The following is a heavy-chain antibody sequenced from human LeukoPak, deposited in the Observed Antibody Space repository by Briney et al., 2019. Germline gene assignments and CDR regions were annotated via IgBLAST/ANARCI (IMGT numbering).Heavy chain of an antibody. D-gene: IGHD6-6*01. CDR3: ARLYSSSSLWFDP. J-gene: IGHJ5*02. V-gene: IGHV4-39*01. CDR1: GGSIRSSSFY. Sequence: SETLSLTCTVSGGSIRSSSFYWGWIRQPPGKGLEWIGSIYYSGSTYYNPSLKSRVTISVDTSKNQFSLKLSSVTAADTAVYYCARLYSSSSLWFDPWGQGTLVTVSS. CDR2: IYYSGST.